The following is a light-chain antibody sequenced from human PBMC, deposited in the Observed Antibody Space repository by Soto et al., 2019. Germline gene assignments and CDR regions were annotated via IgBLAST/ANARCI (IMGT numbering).Light chain of an antibody. V-gene: IGLV2-23*02. J-gene: IGLJ3*02. CDR3: CSYAGSSNYWV. CDR1: SSDVGSYNL. CDR2: EVS. Sequence: QSVLTQPASVSGSPGQSITISCTGTSSDVGSYNLVSWYQQHPGKAPKLMIYEVSKRPSGVSNRFSGSKSGNTASLTISGLQAEDEADYYCCSYAGSSNYWVFGGGTKLTVL.